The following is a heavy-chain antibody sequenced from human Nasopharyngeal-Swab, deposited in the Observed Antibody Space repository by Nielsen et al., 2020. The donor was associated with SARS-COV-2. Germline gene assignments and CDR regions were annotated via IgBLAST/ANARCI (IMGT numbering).Heavy chain of an antibody. Sequence: SVKASCKTSGGTFSSYGISWVRQAPGEGLEWMGGIIPVLPITRYAQKFRDRVTITADTSTSTAYMELSSLRSEDTATYYCARGGWLRRDYYYVYYYMDVWGKGTTVTVSS. CDR3: ARGGWLRRDYYYVYYYMDV. V-gene: IGHV1-69*10. D-gene: IGHD5-24*01. J-gene: IGHJ6*03. CDR2: IIPVLPIT. CDR1: GGTFSSYG.